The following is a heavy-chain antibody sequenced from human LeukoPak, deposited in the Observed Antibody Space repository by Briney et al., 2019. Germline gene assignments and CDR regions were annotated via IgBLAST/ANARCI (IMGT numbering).Heavy chain of an antibody. CDR2: INHSGST. V-gene: IGHV4-34*01. D-gene: IGHD2-2*01. Sequence: PSETLSLTCAVYGGSFSGYYWSWIRQPPGKGLEWIGEINHSGSTNSNPSLKSRVTISVDTSKNQFSLKLSSVTAADTAVYYCARERRLRPIVVVPAAIRRYYYYMDVWGKGTTVTVSS. J-gene: IGHJ6*03. CDR1: GGSFSGYY. CDR3: ARERRLRPIVVVPAAIRRYYYYMDV.